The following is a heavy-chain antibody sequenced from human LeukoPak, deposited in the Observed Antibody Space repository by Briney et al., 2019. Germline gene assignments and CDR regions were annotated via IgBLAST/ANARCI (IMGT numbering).Heavy chain of an antibody. Sequence: SETLSLTCTVSGGSISSYYWSWIRQPAGKGLEWIGRIYTSGSTNYNPSLKSRVTMSVDTSKNQFSLKLTSVTAADTAVYYCARESTVLTPYYYYYYYMDVWGTGTTVTVSS. CDR2: IYTSGST. J-gene: IGHJ6*03. D-gene: IGHD2-8*01. V-gene: IGHV4-4*07. CDR1: GGSISSYY. CDR3: ARESTVLTPYYYYYYYMDV.